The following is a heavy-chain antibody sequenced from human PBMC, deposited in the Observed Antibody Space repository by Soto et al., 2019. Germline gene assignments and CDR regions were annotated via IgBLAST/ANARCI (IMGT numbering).Heavy chain of an antibody. CDR3: ASSYYGSGTPYYYGMDV. CDR2: ISAYNGNT. V-gene: IGHV1-18*01. J-gene: IGHJ6*02. Sequence: GASVKVSCKASGYTFTSYGISWVRQAPGQGLEWMGWISAYNGNTNYAQKLQGRVTMTTDTSTSTAYMELRSLRSDDTAVYYCASSYYGSGTPYYYGMDVWGQGTTVTVSS. D-gene: IGHD3-10*01. CDR1: GYTFTSYG.